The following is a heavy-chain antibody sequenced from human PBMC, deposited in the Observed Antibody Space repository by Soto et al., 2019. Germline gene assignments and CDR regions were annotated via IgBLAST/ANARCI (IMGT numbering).Heavy chain of an antibody. CDR1: GFTFSSYS. J-gene: IGHJ4*02. Sequence: ESGGGLVKPGGSLRLSCAASGFTFSSYSMNWVRQAPGKGLEWVSSISSSSSYIYYADSVKGRFTISRDNAKNSLYLQMNSLRAEDTAVYYCARDGEAIDYGDYGRGDYWGQGTLVTVSS. CDR2: ISSSSSYI. CDR3: ARDGEAIDYGDYGRGDY. V-gene: IGHV3-21*01. D-gene: IGHD4-17*01.